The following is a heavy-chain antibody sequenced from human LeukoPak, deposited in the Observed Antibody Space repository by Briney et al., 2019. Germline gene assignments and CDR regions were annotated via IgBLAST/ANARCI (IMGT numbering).Heavy chain of an antibody. CDR3: ARGLTFGGVIVNPFDY. Sequence: GGSLRLSCAASGFTFSSYWMSWVRQAPGKGLEWVANIKQDGSEKYYVDSVKGRFTISRDNAKNSLYLQMNSLRAEDTAVYYCARGLTFGGVIVNPFDYWGQGTLVTVSS. V-gene: IGHV3-7*01. CDR2: IKQDGSEK. J-gene: IGHJ4*02. D-gene: IGHD3-16*02. CDR1: GFTFSSYW.